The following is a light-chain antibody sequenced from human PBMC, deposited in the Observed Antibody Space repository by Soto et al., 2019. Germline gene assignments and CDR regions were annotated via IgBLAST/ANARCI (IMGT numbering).Light chain of an antibody. CDR2: DAS. CDR3: QQRSNWPPIT. CDR1: QSVSSY. J-gene: IGKJ5*01. Sequence: EIVLTQSPATLSLSPGERATLSCRASQSVSSYLAWYQQKPGQAPRLLIYDASNRATGIPARFSGSGSGTDFTLTISSLEPEDFAVYSCQQRSNWPPITFGQGTRLESK. V-gene: IGKV3-11*01.